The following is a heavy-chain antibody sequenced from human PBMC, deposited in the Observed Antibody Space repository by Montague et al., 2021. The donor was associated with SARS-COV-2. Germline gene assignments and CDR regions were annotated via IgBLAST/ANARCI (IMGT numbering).Heavy chain of an antibody. D-gene: IGHD3-10*01. CDR3: ARDVRYYYDQ. Sequence: SETLSLTCSVSGGSMSSDHWFWIRQPPEKGLDWIGYVSYRCSTNYNLSLKSRVTISLDTSKNRFSLRVTSVTAADTAVYYCARDVRYYYDQWGQGILVTVSS. V-gene: IGHV4-59*01. CDR1: GGSMSSDH. CDR2: VSYRCST. J-gene: IGHJ4*02.